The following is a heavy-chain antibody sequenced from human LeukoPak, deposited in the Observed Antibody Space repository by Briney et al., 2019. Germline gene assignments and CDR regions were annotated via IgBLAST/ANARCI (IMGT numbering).Heavy chain of an antibody. CDR3: TRQDGDNPRWVSDY. CDR2: IRSKANSYAT. Sequence: GGSLRLSCAASGFTFSSYWMHWVRQASGKGLEWVGRIRSKANSYATAYAASVKGRFTISRDDSKNTAYLQMNSLKTEDTAVYYCTRQDGDNPRWVSDYWGQGTLVTVSS. V-gene: IGHV3-73*01. J-gene: IGHJ4*02. CDR1: GFTFSSYW. D-gene: IGHD4-17*01.